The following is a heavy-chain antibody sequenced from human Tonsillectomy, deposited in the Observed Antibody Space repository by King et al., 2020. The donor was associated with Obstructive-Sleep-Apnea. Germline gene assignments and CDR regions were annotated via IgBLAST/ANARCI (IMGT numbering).Heavy chain of an antibody. D-gene: IGHD1-26*01. Sequence: VQLVESGGGLVQPGGSLRLSCAASGFTFSNYAMSWVRQAPGKGLEWASAISGSGGRTYHSDSVKGWFTISRDNSKDTLYLQMNSLRAEDTAVFLCAKGYRAGELIQYYGRDVWGQGTTVTVSS. V-gene: IGHV3-23*04. J-gene: IGHJ6*02. CDR3: AKGYRAGELIQYYGRDV. CDR2: ISGSGGRT. CDR1: GFTFSNYA.